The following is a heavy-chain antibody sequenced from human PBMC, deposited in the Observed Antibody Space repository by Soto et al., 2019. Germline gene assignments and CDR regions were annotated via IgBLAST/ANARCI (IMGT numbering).Heavy chain of an antibody. CDR3: ATRAGYSYGLDAFDI. CDR1: GYTLTELS. D-gene: IGHD5-18*01. V-gene: IGHV1-24*01. J-gene: IGHJ3*02. Sequence: ASVKVSCKVSGYTLTELSMHWVRQAPGKGLEGMGGFDPEDGETIYAQKFQGRVTMTDDTSTDTAYMERSSLRSEDTAVYYCATRAGYSYGLDAFDIWGQGTMVTVSS. CDR2: FDPEDGET.